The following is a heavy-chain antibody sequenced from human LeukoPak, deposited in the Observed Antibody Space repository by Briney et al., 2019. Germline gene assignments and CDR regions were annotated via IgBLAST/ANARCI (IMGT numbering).Heavy chain of an antibody. CDR1: GFTFSDYY. D-gene: IGHD6-13*01. J-gene: IGHJ4*02. V-gene: IGHV3-11*04. Sequence: GGSLRLSCAGSGFTFSDYYMSWIRQAPGKGLEWVSYIGSSGSTIYYADSVKGRFTISRDNAKNSLYLQMNSLRAEDTAVYYCASIAAAGIYYFDYWGQGTLVTVSS. CDR3: ASIAAAGIYYFDY. CDR2: IGSSGSTI.